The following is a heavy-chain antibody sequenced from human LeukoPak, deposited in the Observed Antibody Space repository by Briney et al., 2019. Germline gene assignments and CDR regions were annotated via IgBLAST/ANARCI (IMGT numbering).Heavy chain of an antibody. Sequence: SETLSLTCAVYGGAFSGYYWGWIRQPPGKGLEWIGSIYYSGRTYYDPSLKSRVTISVDTSKNQFSLKLTSVTAADTAVYYCARDGGGYYSRYYYYMDVWGKGTTVTVSS. V-gene: IGHV4-34*01. CDR1: GGAFSGYY. CDR2: IYYSGRT. CDR3: ARDGGGYYSRYYYYMDV. D-gene: IGHD3-3*01. J-gene: IGHJ6*03.